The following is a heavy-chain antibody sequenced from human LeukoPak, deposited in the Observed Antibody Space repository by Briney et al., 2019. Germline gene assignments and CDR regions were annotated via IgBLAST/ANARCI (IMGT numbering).Heavy chain of an antibody. V-gene: IGHV3-11*03. CDR3: ARQAEGYFDY. J-gene: IGHJ4*02. CDR2: ISSSSSYT. CDR1: EFTFSDYY. Sequence: PGGSLRLSCAASEFTFSDYYMSWIRQAPGKGLEWVSYISSSSSYTNYADSVKGRFTISRDNAKNSLYLQMNSLRAEDTAVYYCARQAEGYFDYWGQGTLVTVSS.